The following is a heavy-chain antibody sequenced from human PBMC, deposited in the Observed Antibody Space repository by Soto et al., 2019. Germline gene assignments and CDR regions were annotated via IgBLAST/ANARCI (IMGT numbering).Heavy chain of an antibody. J-gene: IGHJ4*02. CDR2: ISAYNGNT. CDR3: ARDPKRGIALAGTRPLDY. V-gene: IGHV1-18*01. Sequence: SVKVSCKASGYTFTSYGISWVRQAPGQGLEWMGWISAYNGNTNYAQKLQGRVTMTTDTSTGTAYMELRSLRSDDTAVYYCARDPKRGIALAGTRPLDYWGQATLVTVSS. D-gene: IGHD6-19*01. CDR1: GYTFTSYG.